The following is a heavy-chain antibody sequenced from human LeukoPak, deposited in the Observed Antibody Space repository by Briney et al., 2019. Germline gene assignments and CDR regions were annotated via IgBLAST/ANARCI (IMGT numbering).Heavy chain of an antibody. CDR1: GYSISSGYY. Sequence: KHSETLSLTCTVSGYSISSGYYWGWIRQPPGKGLKWIGSIYHSGSTYYNPSLKSRVTISVDTSKNQFSLKLSSVTAADTAVYYCARLHSYSCFDYWGQGTLVTVSS. D-gene: IGHD3-16*02. V-gene: IGHV4-38-2*02. J-gene: IGHJ4*02. CDR2: IYHSGST. CDR3: ARLHSYSCFDY.